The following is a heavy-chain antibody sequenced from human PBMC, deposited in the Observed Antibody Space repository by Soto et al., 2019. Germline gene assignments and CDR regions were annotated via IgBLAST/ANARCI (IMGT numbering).Heavy chain of an antibody. Sequence: GGSLRLSCAASGFTFSSYAMSWVRQAPGKGLEWVSAISGSGGSTYYADSVKGRFTISRDNSKNTLYLQMNSLRAEDTAVYYCDLCSGGSCYSFDYWGQGTLVTVSS. CDR2: ISGSGGST. V-gene: IGHV3-23*01. J-gene: IGHJ4*02. CDR1: GFTFSSYA. D-gene: IGHD2-15*01. CDR3: DLCSGGSCYSFDY.